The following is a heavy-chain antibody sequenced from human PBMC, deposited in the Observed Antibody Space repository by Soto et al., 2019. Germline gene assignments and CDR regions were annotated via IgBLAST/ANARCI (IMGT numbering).Heavy chain of an antibody. Sequence: EVQLLESGGGLVQPGGSLRLSCAASGFTFSSYAMSWVRQAPGKGLEWVSAISGSGGSTYYADSVKGRFTISRDNSKNPLYLQMNSRRAEDTAVYYCAKFSVSLYYDFWSGYKENYYYGMDVWGQGTTVTVSS. CDR3: AKFSVSLYYDFWSGYKENYYYGMDV. CDR1: GFTFSSYA. CDR2: ISGSGGST. J-gene: IGHJ6*02. V-gene: IGHV3-23*01. D-gene: IGHD3-3*01.